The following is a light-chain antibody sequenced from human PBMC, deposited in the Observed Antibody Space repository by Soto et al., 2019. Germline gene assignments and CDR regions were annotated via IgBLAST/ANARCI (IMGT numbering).Light chain of an antibody. CDR1: SSNIGSSFD. V-gene: IGLV1-40*01. J-gene: IGLJ2*01. CDR3: HSYDTILSGSV. Sequence: QSVLTQPPSVSGAPGQRVTISCTGSSSNIGSSFDVHWYQHLPGTAPKLLIYGNTNRPSGVPDRFSGSKSGNSASLAITGLQAEAEADYYCHSYDTILSGSVFGGGTKVTVL. CDR2: GNT.